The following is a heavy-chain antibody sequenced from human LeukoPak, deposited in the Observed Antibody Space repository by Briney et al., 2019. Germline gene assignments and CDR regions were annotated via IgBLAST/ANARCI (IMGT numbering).Heavy chain of an antibody. CDR3: ARHLGGGSIWFDY. CDR2: ISYSGTT. Sequence: SETLSLTCTVSGGSISSGSYYWGWVRQPPGKGLEWIGSISYSGTTYYNLSLKSRVTLSVDTSKNQFSLKLSPVTAAETALYYCARHLGGGSIWFDYWGQRTLVTVSA. CDR1: GGSISSGSYY. J-gene: IGHJ4*02. D-gene: IGHD6-13*01. V-gene: IGHV4-39*01.